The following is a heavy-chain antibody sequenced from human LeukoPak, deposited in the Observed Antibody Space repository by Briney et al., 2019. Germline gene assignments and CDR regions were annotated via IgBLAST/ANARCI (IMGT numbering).Heavy chain of an antibody. CDR2: ISSSSSYI. CDR3: ARANYGSGSHDAFDI. Sequence: PGGSLRLSRAASGFTFSSYSMNWVRQAPGKGLEWVSSISSSSSYIYYADSVKGRFTISRDNAKNSLYLQMNSLRAEDTAVYYCARANYGSGSHDAFDIWGQGTMVTVSS. V-gene: IGHV3-21*01. D-gene: IGHD3-10*01. J-gene: IGHJ3*02. CDR1: GFTFSSYS.